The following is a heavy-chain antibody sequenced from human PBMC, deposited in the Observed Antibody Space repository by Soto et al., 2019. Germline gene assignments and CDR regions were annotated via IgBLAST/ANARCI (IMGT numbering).Heavy chain of an antibody. J-gene: IGHJ4*02. CDR3: ASCPGYSSSWSEYYFDY. CDR2: INPGSGST. CDR1: GYTFTSYA. D-gene: IGHD6-13*01. Sequence: ASVKVSCKASGYTFTSYAMHWVRQAPGQRLEWTGIINPGSGSTNYAQKFQGRVTMTRDTSTSTVYMELSSLRSEDTAVYYCASCPGYSSSWSEYYFDYWGQGTLVTVSS. V-gene: IGHV1-46*03.